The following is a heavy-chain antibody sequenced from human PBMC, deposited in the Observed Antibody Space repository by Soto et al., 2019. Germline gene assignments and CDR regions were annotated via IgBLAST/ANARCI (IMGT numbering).Heavy chain of an antibody. D-gene: IGHD1-26*01. CDR2: IDPSDSYT. Sequence: GESLKISFKGSGYSFTSYWISWVRQMPGKGLEWMGRIDPSDSYTNYSPSFQGHVTISADKSISTAYLQWSSLKASDTAMYYCARQGVEVGATPPNWFDPWGQGTLVTVSS. CDR1: GYSFTSYW. J-gene: IGHJ5*02. V-gene: IGHV5-10-1*01. CDR3: ARQGVEVGATPPNWFDP.